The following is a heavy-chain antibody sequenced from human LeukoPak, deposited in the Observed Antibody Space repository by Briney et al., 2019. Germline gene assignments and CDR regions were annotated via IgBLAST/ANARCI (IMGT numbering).Heavy chain of an antibody. CDR3: AKDIGSYYDY. CDR1: GFIFSSYS. J-gene: IGHJ4*02. Sequence: GGSLRLSCAASGFIFSSYSMNWVRQAPGKGLEWVSSITSSSNYIYYADSVKGRFTISRDNAKNSLYLEMNSLRAEDTAVYYCAKDIGSYYDYWGQGILVTVSS. CDR2: ITSSSNYI. D-gene: IGHD3-10*01. V-gene: IGHV3-21*01.